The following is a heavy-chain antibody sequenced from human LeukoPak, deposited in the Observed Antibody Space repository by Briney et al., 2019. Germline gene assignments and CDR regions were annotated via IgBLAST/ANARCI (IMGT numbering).Heavy chain of an antibody. CDR3: ARAFRDITFGGVHPFYP. V-gene: IGHV4-59*01. D-gene: IGHD3-16*01. Sequence: SETLSLTYTVSGGSISSYYWSWIRQPLGKGLEWIGYIYNSGSTNYNPSLKSRVTISVDTSKNQFSLKLSSVTAADTAVYYCARAFRDITFGGVHPFYPWGQGTLVTVSS. CDR1: GGSISSYY. CDR2: IYNSGST. J-gene: IGHJ5*02.